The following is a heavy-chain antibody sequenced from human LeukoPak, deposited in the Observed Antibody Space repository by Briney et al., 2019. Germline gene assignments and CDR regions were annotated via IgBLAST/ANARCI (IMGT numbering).Heavy chain of an antibody. CDR3: ARKGGSRNLVDY. J-gene: IGHJ4*02. CDR2: ISSGTNTI. CDR1: GFTFSSYI. D-gene: IGHD3-10*01. Sequence: QPGGSPRLSCAASGFTFSSYILNWVRQAPGKGLEWVSSISSGTNTIYYADSVKGRFTISRDNAKNSLYLQMNSLRDEDTAVYYCARKGGSRNLVDYWGQGTLATVSS. V-gene: IGHV3-48*02.